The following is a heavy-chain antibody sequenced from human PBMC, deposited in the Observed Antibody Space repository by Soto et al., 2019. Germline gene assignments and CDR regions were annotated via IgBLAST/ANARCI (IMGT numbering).Heavy chain of an antibody. V-gene: IGHV3-48*01. J-gene: IGHJ6*03. CDR1: GFTFSSYS. D-gene: IGHD2-2*01. CDR2: ISSGSSTI. Sequence: GGSLRLSCAASGFTFSSYSMNWVRQAPGKGLKWVSYISSGSSTIYYADSVKGRFTISRDNAKNSLYLQMDSLRAEDTAVYYATRRAYIDVWGTGTTVTVSS. CDR3: TRRAYIDV.